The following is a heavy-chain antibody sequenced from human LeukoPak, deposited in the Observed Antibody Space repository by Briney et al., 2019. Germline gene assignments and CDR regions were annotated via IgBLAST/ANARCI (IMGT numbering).Heavy chain of an antibody. Sequence: PGESLKISCKASGYSFTSYWIAWVRQMPGKGLEWMGVIYPDDFDTRYSPSFQGQVTISADKSISTAFLQWSSLKASDTAIYYCARHGKLSASRNWLDPWGQGTLVTVSS. CDR2: IYPDDFDT. V-gene: IGHV5-51*01. J-gene: IGHJ5*02. D-gene: IGHD1-26*01. CDR3: ARHGKLSASRNWLDP. CDR1: GYSFTSYW.